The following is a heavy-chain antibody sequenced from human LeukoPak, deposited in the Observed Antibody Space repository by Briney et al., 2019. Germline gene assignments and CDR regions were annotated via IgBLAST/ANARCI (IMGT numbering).Heavy chain of an antibody. CDR1: GGSISSSSYY. J-gene: IGHJ6*03. V-gene: IGHV4-61*02. CDR2: IYTSGST. D-gene: IGHD5-12*01. CDR3: ARTPSGYDPPSVYYYYYMDV. Sequence: SETLSLTCTVSGGSISSSSYYWSWIRQPAGKGLEWIGRIYTSGSTNYNPSLKSRVTISVDTSKNQFSLKLSSVTAADTAVYYCARTPSGYDPPSVYYYYYMDVWGKGTTVTVSS.